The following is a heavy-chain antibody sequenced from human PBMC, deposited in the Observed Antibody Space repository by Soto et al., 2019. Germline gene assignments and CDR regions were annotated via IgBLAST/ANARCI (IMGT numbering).Heavy chain of an antibody. J-gene: IGHJ4*02. D-gene: IGHD3-16*01. CDR2: INSDGSST. CDR1: GFTFSSYW. Sequence: GGSLRLSCAASGFTFSSYWMHWVRQAPGKGLVWVSRINSDGSSTSYADSVKGRFTISRDNAKNTLYLQMNSLRAEDTAVYYCARSIMITFGGDYWGQGTLVTVSS. CDR3: ARSIMITFGGDY. V-gene: IGHV3-74*01.